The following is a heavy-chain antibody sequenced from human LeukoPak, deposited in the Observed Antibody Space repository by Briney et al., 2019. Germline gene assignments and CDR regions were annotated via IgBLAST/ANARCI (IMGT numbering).Heavy chain of an antibody. D-gene: IGHD2/OR15-2a*01. V-gene: IGHV3-69-1*01. CDR3: AMRGGTRIFPI. CDR1: GFTFSDYS. Sequence: GGSLRLSCAASGFTFSDYSMNWVRQSPGKGLDWVAYISSSSSKNYADSVKGRFTISRDNAKKSLYLQMNSLRDGDTAVYYCAMRGGTRIFPIWGQGTVVTVSS. J-gene: IGHJ3*02. CDR2: ISSSSSK.